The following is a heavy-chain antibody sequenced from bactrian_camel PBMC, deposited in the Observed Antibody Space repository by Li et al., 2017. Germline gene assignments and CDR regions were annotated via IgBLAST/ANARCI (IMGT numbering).Heavy chain of an antibody. J-gene: IGHJ4*01. CDR1: GRIYRGLS. Sequence: QVQLVESGGGSAQPGGSLRLSCELSGRIYRGLSMAWFRQAPGKEREALACIITGNGKTYYTDSVKGRFTISQDNAKKTLYLQMNGLRPEDTAMYYCAAAPVSGGLSYVRLDPLSARDYDFWGQGTQVTVS. D-gene: IGHD1*01. CDR3: AAAPVSGGLSYVRLDPLSARDYDF. V-gene: IGHV3S54*01. CDR2: IITGNGKT.